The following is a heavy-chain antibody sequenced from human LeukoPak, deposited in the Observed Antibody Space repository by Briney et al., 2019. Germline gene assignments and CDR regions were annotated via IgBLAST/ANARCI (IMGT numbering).Heavy chain of an antibody. D-gene: IGHD2-2*01. CDR2: IIAYNGNT. J-gene: IGHJ4*02. Sequence: ASVKVSCKASGYTFTSYGISWVRQAPGQGLEWMGWIIAYNGNTNYARKLQGRVTMTTDTSTSTAYMELRSLRSDDTAVYYCASLFSGYCSSTSCPSDYWGQGTLVTVSS. CDR3: ASLFSGYCSSTSCPSDY. V-gene: IGHV1-18*01. CDR1: GYTFTSYG.